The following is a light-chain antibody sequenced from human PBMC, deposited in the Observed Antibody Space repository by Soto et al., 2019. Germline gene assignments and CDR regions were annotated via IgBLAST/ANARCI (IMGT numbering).Light chain of an antibody. CDR3: QQYYSTPLA. V-gene: IGKV4-1*01. J-gene: IGKJ1*01. Sequence: DIVMTQSPDSLAVSLGERATINCKSSQSVLYSSNNKNYLAWYQQKPGQPPKLLIYWASTRESGVPDRFSGSGSGTDFTLTISSLQAEDVAVYYCQQYYSTPLAFGQGNKVDIK. CDR1: QSVLYSSNNKNY. CDR2: WAS.